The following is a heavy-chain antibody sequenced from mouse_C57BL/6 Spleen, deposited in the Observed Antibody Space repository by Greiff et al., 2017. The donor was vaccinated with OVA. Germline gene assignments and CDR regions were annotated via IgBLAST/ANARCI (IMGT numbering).Heavy chain of an antibody. J-gene: IGHJ2*01. CDR3: AISGGSSGYVKGYYFDY. CDR2: IHPSDSDT. V-gene: IGHV1-74*01. CDR1: GYTFTSYW. Sequence: VQLQQPGAELVKPGASVKVSCKVSGYTFTSYWMHWVKQRPGQGLEWIGRIHPSDSDTNYNQKFKGKATLTVDKSSSTAYMQLSSLTSEDSAVYYCAISGGSSGYVKGYYFDYWGQGTTLTVSS. D-gene: IGHD3-2*02.